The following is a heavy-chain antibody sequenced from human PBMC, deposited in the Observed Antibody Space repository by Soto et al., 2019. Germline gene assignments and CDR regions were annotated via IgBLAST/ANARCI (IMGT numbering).Heavy chain of an antibody. Sequence: VASVKVSCKASGYSFTDYYLHWVRQAPGQGLQWMGWINPKSGGTKYAHSFQGRVTMTSDTSITTAYMELRRLRSDDTAVYFCAREFVVKTLLNPGSLHFDTWGLGSLFTVSS. CDR3: AREFVVKTLLNPGSLHFDT. CDR1: GYSFTDYY. V-gene: IGHV1-2*02. J-gene: IGHJ4*02. CDR2: INPKSGGT. D-gene: IGHD2-21*01.